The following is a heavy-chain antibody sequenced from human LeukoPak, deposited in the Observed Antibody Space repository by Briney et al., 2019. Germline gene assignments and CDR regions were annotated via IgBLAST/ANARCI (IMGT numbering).Heavy chain of an antibody. CDR2: NYYSGST. J-gene: IGHJ3*02. V-gene: IGHV4-59*01. CDR1: GGSISGYY. Sequence: PSETLSLTCTVSGGSISGYYWTWIRQPPGKGLEWIGFNYYSGSTNYNSSLKSRVTISVDTSKNRFSLKLSSVTAADTAIYYCARGNWPPAFDIWGQGTLVTVSS. CDR3: ARGNWPPAFDI. D-gene: IGHD1-1*01.